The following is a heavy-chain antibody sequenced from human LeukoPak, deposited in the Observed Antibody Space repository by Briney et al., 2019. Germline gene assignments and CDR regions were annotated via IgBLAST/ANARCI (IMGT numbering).Heavy chain of an antibody. CDR1: GFTFSGSA. CDR3: TRIYYDSSGYNWFDP. V-gene: IGHV3-73*01. CDR2: IRSKANSYAT. J-gene: IGHJ5*02. D-gene: IGHD3-22*01. Sequence: GGSLRLSCAASGFTFSGSAMHWVRQASGKGLEWVGRIRSKANSYATAYAASVKGRFTISRDDSKNTAYLQMNSLKTEDTAVYYCTRIYYDSSGYNWFDPWGQGTLVTVSS.